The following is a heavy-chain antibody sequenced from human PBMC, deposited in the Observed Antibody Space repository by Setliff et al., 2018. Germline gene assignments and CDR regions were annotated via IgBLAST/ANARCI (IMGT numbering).Heavy chain of an antibody. J-gene: IGHJ5*02. Sequence: APVKVSCKASGYTFTSYAMNWVRQAPGQGLEWMGWINTNTGNPTYAQGFTGRFVFSLDTSVSTAYLQISSLKAEDTAVYYCARGPLHYDFWSGYYTVSWFDPWGQGTLVTV. V-gene: IGHV7-4-1*02. CDR1: GYTFTSYA. CDR2: INTNTGNP. D-gene: IGHD3-3*01. CDR3: ARGPLHYDFWSGYYTVSWFDP.